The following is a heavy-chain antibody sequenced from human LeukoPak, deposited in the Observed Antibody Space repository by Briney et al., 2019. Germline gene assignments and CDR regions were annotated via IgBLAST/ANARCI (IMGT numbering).Heavy chain of an antibody. CDR3: ASTRGHSYGWGAFDI. CDR2: IYSTGST. D-gene: IGHD5-18*01. CDR1: GGPISTYY. V-gene: IGHV4-4*09. J-gene: IGHJ3*02. Sequence: PSETLSLTCTVSGGPISTYYWSWFRQPPGEGLEWIGYIYSTGSTDYSASLRSRVTISVDTSKTQFSLKLTSVTAADTAVYYCASTRGHSYGWGAFDIWGQGTMVTVSS.